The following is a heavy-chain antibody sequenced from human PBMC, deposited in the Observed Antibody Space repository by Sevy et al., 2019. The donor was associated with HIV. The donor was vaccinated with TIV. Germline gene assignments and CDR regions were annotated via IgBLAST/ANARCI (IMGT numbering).Heavy chain of an antibody. V-gene: IGHV3-30-3*01. CDR1: GFTFDSYG. CDR3: ARDRDVPAGGRINFYYYAMDV. D-gene: IGHD6-13*01. J-gene: IGHJ6*02. Sequence: GGSLRLSCAASGFTFDSYGIHWVRQAPGKGLEWVAVVAFDGSSKYYADSVKGRFTISRDNSKTTFLQMNNLRVEDTAVHYCARDRDVPAGGRINFYYYAMDVWGQGTTVTVSS. CDR2: VAFDGSSK.